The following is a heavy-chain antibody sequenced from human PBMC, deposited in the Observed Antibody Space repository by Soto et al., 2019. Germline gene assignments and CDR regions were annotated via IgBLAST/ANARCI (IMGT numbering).Heavy chain of an antibody. Sequence: EVQLVESGGGLVKPGGSLRLSCAASGFTFSSYSMNWVHQAPGKGLEWVSSISSSSSYIYYADSVKGRFTISRDNAKNSLYLQMNSLRAEDTAVYYCAREGKRDAFDIWGQGTMVTVSS. CDR2: ISSSSSYI. CDR3: AREGKRDAFDI. J-gene: IGHJ3*02. CDR1: GFTFSSYS. V-gene: IGHV3-21*01.